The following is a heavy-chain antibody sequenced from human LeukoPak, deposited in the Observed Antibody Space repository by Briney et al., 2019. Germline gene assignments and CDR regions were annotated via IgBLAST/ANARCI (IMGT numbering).Heavy chain of an antibody. V-gene: IGHV3-64*01. Sequence: PWGSLRLSCAASGFTFSHYAMHWVRHAPRQGLEYVSAISSNGGGTYYANSVNGRFTISRDNSTNTLYLQMGSLRAEDMGVYYCARDSITVSVGAFDTWGQETMVIVYS. D-gene: IGHD2-2*01. CDR2: ISSNGGGT. J-gene: IGHJ3*02. CDR3: ARDSITVSVGAFDT. CDR1: GFTFSHYA.